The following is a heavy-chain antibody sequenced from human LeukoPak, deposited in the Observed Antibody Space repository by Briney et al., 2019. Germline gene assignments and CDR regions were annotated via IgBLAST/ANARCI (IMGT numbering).Heavy chain of an antibody. J-gene: IGHJ4*02. D-gene: IGHD3-3*01. CDR1: GFTFISYW. CDR2: IKQDGSEK. Sequence: GGSLRLSCAASGFTFISYWMSWVRQAPGKGLEWVANIKQDGSEKYYVDSVKGRFTISRDNAKNSLYLQMNSLRAEDTAVYYCARDRRYDFWSGYLRGFDYWGQGTLVTVSS. V-gene: IGHV3-7*01. CDR3: ARDRRYDFWSGYLRGFDY.